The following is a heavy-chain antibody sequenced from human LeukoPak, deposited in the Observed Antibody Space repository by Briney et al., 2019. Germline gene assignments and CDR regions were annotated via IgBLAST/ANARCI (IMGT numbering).Heavy chain of an antibody. J-gene: IGHJ4*02. CDR3: ARDHNYAFDN. CDR1: GFIFSDYS. Sequence: GGSLRLSCAASGFIFSDYSMNWVRQAPGKGLEWISYIGISSGNTKYADSVKGRFTISGDNAKNSLYLQMNSLRVEDTAVYYCARDHNYAFDNWGQGTLVTVSS. D-gene: IGHD1-1*01. V-gene: IGHV3-48*04. CDR2: IGISSGNT.